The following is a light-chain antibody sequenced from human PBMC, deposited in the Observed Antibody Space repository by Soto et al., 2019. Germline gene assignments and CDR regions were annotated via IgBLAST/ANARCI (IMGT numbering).Light chain of an antibody. V-gene: IGKV1-33*01. CDR2: DAS. J-gene: IGKJ1*01. CDR3: QQYDNLPPTWT. Sequence: DIQMTQSHSSLSASVGNRFTITCQAIQDIATYLNWYQQKPGKAPNLLIYDASNLETGVPSRFSGGGSGTHFTFTISNLQPEDIATYYCQQYDNLPPTWTFAQGSKVDI. CDR1: QDIATY.